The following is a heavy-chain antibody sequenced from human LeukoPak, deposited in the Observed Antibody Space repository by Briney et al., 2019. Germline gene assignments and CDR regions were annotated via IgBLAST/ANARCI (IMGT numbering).Heavy chain of an antibody. J-gene: IGHJ4*02. CDR3: ARDPAAAGIVDY. CDR1: GFTFSSYA. Sequence: GGSLRLSCAASGFTFSSYAMHWVRQAPAKGLEWVAVISYDGSNKYYADSVKGRFTISRDNSKNTLYLQMNSLRAEDTAVYYCARDPAAAGIVDYWGQGTLVTVPS. V-gene: IGHV3-30*04. D-gene: IGHD6-13*01. CDR2: ISYDGSNK.